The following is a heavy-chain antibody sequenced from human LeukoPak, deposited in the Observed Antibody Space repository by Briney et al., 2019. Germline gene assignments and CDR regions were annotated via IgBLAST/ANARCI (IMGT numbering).Heavy chain of an antibody. D-gene: IGHD3-10*01. CDR1: GFTFSSYG. J-gene: IGHJ4*02. V-gene: IGHV3-30*18. CDR2: ISHDGSNE. CDR3: AKEGYYGSGSFPDS. Sequence: ETGRSLRLSCEASGFTFSSYGMHWVRRAPGKGLEWMTVISHDGSNEYYIDSVKGRFTISRDNSKSTLYLQMNSLRVEDTAVYYCAKEGYYGSGSFPDSWGQGTLVTVSS.